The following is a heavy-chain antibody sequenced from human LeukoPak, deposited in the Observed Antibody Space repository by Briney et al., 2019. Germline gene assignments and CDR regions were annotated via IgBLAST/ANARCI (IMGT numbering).Heavy chain of an antibody. CDR3: ARDLDSSNSIDY. V-gene: IGHV1-46*01. CDR1: GYSFTNYF. D-gene: IGHD2-2*01. CDR2: INPSGRGT. Sequence: ASVKVSCKASGYSFTNYFIHWVRQAPGQGLEWVGVINPSGRGTNCAQKFQGRVTMTTDTSTSTVYMELSSLRSEDTAVYYCARDLDSSNSIDYWGQGTLVTVSS. J-gene: IGHJ4*02.